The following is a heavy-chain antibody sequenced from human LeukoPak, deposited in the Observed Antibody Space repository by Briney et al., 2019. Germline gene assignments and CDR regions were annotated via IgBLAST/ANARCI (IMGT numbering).Heavy chain of an antibody. CDR2: IYYSGST. D-gene: IGHD6-13*01. CDR1: GGSISSGGYY. V-gene: IGHV4-31*03. Sequence: SQTLSLTCTVSGGSISSGGYYWSWIRQHPGKGLEWIGYIYYSGSTYYNPSLKCRVTISVDTSKNQFSLKLSSVTAADTAVYYCARVESSSWPVDYWGQGTLVTVSS. J-gene: IGHJ4*02. CDR3: ARVESSSWPVDY.